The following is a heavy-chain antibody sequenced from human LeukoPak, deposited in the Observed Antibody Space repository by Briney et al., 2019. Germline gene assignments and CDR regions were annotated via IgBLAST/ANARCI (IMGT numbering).Heavy chain of an antibody. D-gene: IGHD1-26*01. Sequence: GGSLRLSCAASGFTFSSYAMHWVRQAPGKGLEWVAVISYDGSNKYYADSVKGRFTISRDNAKSSLYLQMNSLRADDTAVFYCATYSGAHHKTFDDWGQGTRVTVSS. CDR1: GFTFSSYA. CDR2: ISYDGSNK. CDR3: ATYSGAHHKTFDD. V-gene: IGHV3-30*04. J-gene: IGHJ4*02.